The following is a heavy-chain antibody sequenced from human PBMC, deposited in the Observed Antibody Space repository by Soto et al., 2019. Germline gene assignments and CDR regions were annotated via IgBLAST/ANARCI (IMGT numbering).Heavy chain of an antibody. V-gene: IGHV5-51*01. CDR2: IYPGDSDT. CDR3: ARLFDTSGWYDY. D-gene: IGHD6-19*01. Sequence: PXESLNLSCKGSGYSFTSYWIGWVRQMPGKGLERMGIIYPGDSDTRYSPSFQGQVTISADKSITTTYLQWSSLKASDSAIYYCARLFDTSGWYDYWGQGTLVTVSS. J-gene: IGHJ4*02. CDR1: GYSFTSYW.